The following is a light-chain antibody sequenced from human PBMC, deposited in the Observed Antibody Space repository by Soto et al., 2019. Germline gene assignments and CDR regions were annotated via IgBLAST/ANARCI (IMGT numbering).Light chain of an antibody. CDR2: RNS. V-gene: IGLV3-9*01. Sequence: SYELTQPLSVSVALGQTARITCGGNNIGNKNVHWYQQKPGQAPVLVIYRNSNRPSGIPERVSGSNSGNTATLTISRAQAGDEADYYCQVWDSSTVFGTGTKLTVL. CDR3: QVWDSSTV. CDR1: NIGNKN. J-gene: IGLJ1*01.